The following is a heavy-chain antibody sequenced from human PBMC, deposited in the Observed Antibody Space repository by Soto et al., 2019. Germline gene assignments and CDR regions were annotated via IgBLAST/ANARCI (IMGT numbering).Heavy chain of an antibody. J-gene: IGHJ6*02. V-gene: IGHV3-53*01. CDR3: ASETVDYDILTGYQYYYYYGMDV. Sequence: GGSLRLSCAASGFTVSSNYMSWVRQAPGKGLEWVSVIYSGGSTYYADSVKGRFTISRDNSKNTLYLQMNSLRAEDTAVYYCASETVDYDILTGYQYYYYYGMDVWGQGTTVTVSS. CDR1: GFTVSSNY. CDR2: IYSGGST. D-gene: IGHD3-9*01.